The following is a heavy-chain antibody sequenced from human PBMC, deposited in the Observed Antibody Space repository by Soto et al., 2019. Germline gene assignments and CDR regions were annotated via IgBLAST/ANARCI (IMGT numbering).Heavy chain of an antibody. CDR3: AKGGIYCGGDCYPHYYYGMDV. Sequence: GGSLRLSCAASGFTFSSYSMNWVRQAPGKGPEWISYIGPSHNDIGYAASVKGRFTISRDNAKDSLYLQMNSLRAEDTAVYYCAKGGIYCGGDCYPHYYYGMDVWGQGTTVTVSS. CDR1: GFTFSSYS. J-gene: IGHJ6*02. V-gene: IGHV3-21*05. CDR2: IGPSHNDI. D-gene: IGHD2-21*02.